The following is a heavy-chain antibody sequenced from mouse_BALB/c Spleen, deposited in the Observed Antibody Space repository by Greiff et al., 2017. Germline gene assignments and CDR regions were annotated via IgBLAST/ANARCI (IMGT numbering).Heavy chain of an antibody. CDR3: AREGLHYYAMDY. J-gene: IGHJ4*01. D-gene: IGHD6-1*01. Sequence: DVKLQESGGGLVKPGGSLKLSCAASGFTFSDYYMYWVRQTPEKRLEWVATISDGGSYTYYPDSVKGRFTISRDNAKNNLYLQMSSLKSEDTAMYYCAREGLHYYAMDYWGQGTSVTVSS. CDR2: ISDGGSYT. CDR1: GFTFSDYY. V-gene: IGHV5-4*02.